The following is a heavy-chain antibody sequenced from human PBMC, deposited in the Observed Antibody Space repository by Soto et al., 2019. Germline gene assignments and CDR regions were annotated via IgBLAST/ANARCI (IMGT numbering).Heavy chain of an antibody. D-gene: IGHD4-17*01. CDR2: IYYSGST. V-gene: IGHV4-59*08. Sequence: SETLSLTCTVSGVSITSHYWSWIRQPPGKGLEWIGYIYYSGSTNYNPSLKSRVTISVDSSKNQFSLKLSSVTAADTAVYYCARRYGDSFDFWGQGTLVTVSS. CDR3: ARRYGDSFDF. J-gene: IGHJ4*02. CDR1: GVSITSHY.